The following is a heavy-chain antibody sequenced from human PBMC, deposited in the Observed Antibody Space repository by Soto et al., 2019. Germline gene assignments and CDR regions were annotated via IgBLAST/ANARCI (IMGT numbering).Heavy chain of an antibody. D-gene: IGHD6-13*01. CDR1: GGSISSSSFH. V-gene: IGHV4-61*05. J-gene: IGHJ4*02. CDR2: IYYSGST. Sequence: SETLSLTCTVSGGSISSSSFHWGWIRQPPGKGLEWIGYIYYSGSTNYNPSLKSRVTISVDTSKNQFSLKLSSVTAADTAVYYCARQGSSSSISDYWGQGTLVTVSS. CDR3: ARQGSSSSISDY.